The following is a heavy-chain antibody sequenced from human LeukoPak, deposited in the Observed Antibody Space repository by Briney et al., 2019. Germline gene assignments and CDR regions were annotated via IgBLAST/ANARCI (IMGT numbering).Heavy chain of an antibody. CDR3: ARDPPETTVTYTSGDY. CDR2: INPSGGST. Sequence: ASVKVSCKASGYTFTSYYMHWVRQAPGQGLEWMGIINPSGGSTSYAQKFQGRVTMIRDTSTSTVYMELSSLRSEDTAVYYCARDPPETTVTYTSGDYWGQGTLVTVSS. V-gene: IGHV1-46*01. J-gene: IGHJ4*02. CDR1: GYTFTSYY. D-gene: IGHD4-17*01.